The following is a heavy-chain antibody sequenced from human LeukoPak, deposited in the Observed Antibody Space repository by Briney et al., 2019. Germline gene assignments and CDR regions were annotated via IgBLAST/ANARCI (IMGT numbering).Heavy chain of an antibody. J-gene: IGHJ4*02. D-gene: IGHD6-13*01. CDR3: ARSQSSSLIDY. Sequence: GRSLRLSCAASGFSFSAYGVHWVRQAPGKGLEWVAVIWYDGSSKDYADSVKGRFTFSRDNSRNTLYLQMNSLTVEDTAVYYCARSQSSSLIDYWGQGTLVTVSS. V-gene: IGHV3-33*01. CDR1: GFSFSAYG. CDR2: IWYDGSSK.